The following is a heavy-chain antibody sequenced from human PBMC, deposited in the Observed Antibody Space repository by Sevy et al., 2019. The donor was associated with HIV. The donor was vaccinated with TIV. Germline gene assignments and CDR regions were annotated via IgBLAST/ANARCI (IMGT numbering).Heavy chain of an antibody. V-gene: IGHV3-48*03. CDR2: IANSGSTR. J-gene: IGHJ4*02. D-gene: IGHD6-19*01. CDR3: AKAGVRVGGTFDLFYFDY. Sequence: GGSLRLSCAASGFTFSSYEMNWVRQAPGKGLEWVSNIANSGSTRYYSDSVKGRFTISRDNSKNTLYLQMNSLTAEDTAVYYCAKAGVRVGGTFDLFYFDYWGQGTLVTVSS. CDR1: GFTFSSYE.